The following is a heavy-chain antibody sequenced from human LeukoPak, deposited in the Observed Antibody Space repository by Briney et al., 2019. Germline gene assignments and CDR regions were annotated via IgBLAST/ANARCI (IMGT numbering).Heavy chain of an antibody. V-gene: IGHV3-48*03. CDR2: ISGSGGTI. D-gene: IGHD6-19*01. CDR3: ARDKGGWRPLDY. Sequence: PGGSLRLSCAASGFTFRSYEMIWVRQVPGKGLEWVSYISGSGGTIYYAASVKSRFTISRDNAKNTLYLQMNSLRAEDTAVYYCARDKGGWRPLDYWGQGTLVSFSS. J-gene: IGHJ4*02. CDR1: GFTFRSYE.